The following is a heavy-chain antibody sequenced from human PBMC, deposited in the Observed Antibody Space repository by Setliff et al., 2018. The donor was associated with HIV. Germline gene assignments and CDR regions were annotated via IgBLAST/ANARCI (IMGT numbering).Heavy chain of an antibody. Sequence: ASVKVSCKASGGTFSSYDISWVRQAPGQGLEWMGRIIPVFGETNYAQKFQGRVTITADEFTSTAYMELSSLRSEDTAVYYCARGGRVVPAATGSNAYDIWGQGTVVTVSS. CDR1: GGTFSSYD. CDR3: ARGGRVVPAATGSNAYDI. V-gene: IGHV1-69*13. J-gene: IGHJ3*02. D-gene: IGHD2-2*01. CDR2: IIPVFGET.